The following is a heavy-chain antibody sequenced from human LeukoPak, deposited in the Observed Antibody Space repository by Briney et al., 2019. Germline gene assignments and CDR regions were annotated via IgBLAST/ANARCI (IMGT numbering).Heavy chain of an antibody. CDR1: GFTFSGYT. CDR3: AKDRSGTIFGVVPYYFDY. Sequence: PGGSLRLSCAASGFTFSGYTMTWVRQAPGKGLEWVSAISGSGGSTYYADSVKGRFTISRDNSKNTLYLQMNSLRAEDTAVYYCAKDRSGTIFGVVPYYFDYWGQGTLVTVSS. CDR2: ISGSGGST. V-gene: IGHV3-23*01. J-gene: IGHJ4*02. D-gene: IGHD3-3*01.